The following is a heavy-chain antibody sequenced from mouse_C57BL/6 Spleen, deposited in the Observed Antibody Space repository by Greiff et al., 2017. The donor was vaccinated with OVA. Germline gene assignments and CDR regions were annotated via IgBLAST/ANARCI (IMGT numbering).Heavy chain of an antibody. CDR2: ISSGGSYT. D-gene: IGHD2-4*01. Sequence: EVQGVESGGDLVKPGGSLKLSCAASGFTFSSYGMSWVRQTPDKRLEWVATISSGGSYTYYPDSVKGRFTISRDNAKNTLYLQMSSLKSEDTAMYYCARSYDYGVDYWGQGTTLTVSS. J-gene: IGHJ2*01. CDR1: GFTFSSYG. CDR3: ARSYDYGVDY. V-gene: IGHV5-6*01.